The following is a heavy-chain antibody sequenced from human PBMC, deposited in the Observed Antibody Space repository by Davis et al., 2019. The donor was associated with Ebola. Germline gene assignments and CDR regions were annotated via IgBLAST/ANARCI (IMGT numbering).Heavy chain of an antibody. CDR1: GYTFTSYY. CDR2: MNPSAGST. Sequence: AASVKVSCKASGYTFTSYYIHWVRQAPGQGLEWMGIMNPSAGSTSYAQKFQGRVTMTRDTSTSTVYMELSSLRSEDTAVYYCARGTCSGGNCYEVEYGGSMDVWGKGTTVTVSS. V-gene: IGHV1-46*01. J-gene: IGHJ6*04. D-gene: IGHD2-15*01. CDR3: ARGTCSGGNCYEVEYGGSMDV.